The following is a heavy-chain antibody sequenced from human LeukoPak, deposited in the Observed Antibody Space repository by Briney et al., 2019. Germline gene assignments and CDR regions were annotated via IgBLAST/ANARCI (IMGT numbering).Heavy chain of an antibody. J-gene: IGHJ3*02. Sequence: PSETLSLTCTVSGGSISSSSYYWGWIRQPPGKGLEWIGRIYTSGSTNYNPSLKSRVTISVDTSKNQFSLKLSSVTAADTAVYYCAREYYDFWSAVDIWGQGTLVTVSS. D-gene: IGHD3-3*01. CDR3: AREYYDFWSAVDI. CDR1: GGSISSSSYY. CDR2: IYTSGST. V-gene: IGHV4-39*07.